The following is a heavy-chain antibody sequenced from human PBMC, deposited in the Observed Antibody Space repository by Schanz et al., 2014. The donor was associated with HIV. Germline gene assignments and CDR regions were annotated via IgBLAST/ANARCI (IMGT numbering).Heavy chain of an antibody. Sequence: VQLVESGGALVQPGGSLRLSCVASGFSVTQGYISWVRQAPGKGLEWVSLIDHTGNTYYADSVKGRFTTSRDNSKNTLYLQMNSLRAEDTAVYYCARAPSDFWMAYFDYWGQGTLVTVSS. CDR3: ARAPSDFWMAYFDY. CDR1: GFSVTQGY. CDR2: IDHTGNT. D-gene: IGHD3-3*01. J-gene: IGHJ4*02. V-gene: IGHV3-66*01.